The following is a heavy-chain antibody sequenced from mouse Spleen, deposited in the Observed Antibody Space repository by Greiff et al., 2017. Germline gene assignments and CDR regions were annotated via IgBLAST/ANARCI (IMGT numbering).Heavy chain of an antibody. CDR3: ARGRGRYYWYFDV. J-gene: IGHJ1*01. Sequence: VMLVESEAELMKPGASVKLSCKATGYTFTGYWIEWVKQRPGHGLEWIGEILPGSGSTNYNEKFKGKATFTADTSSNTAYMQLSSLTTEDSASYFCARGRGRYYWYFDVWGAGTTGNGSS. CDR2: ILPGSGST. V-gene: IGHV1-9*01. CDR1: GYTFTGYW. D-gene: IGHD1-1*01.